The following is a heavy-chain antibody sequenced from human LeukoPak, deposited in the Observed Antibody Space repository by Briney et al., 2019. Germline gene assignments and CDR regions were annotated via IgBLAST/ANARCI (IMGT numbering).Heavy chain of an antibody. J-gene: IGHJ3*02. CDR2: ISSSGSTI. CDR1: GLTFSDYY. V-gene: IGHV3-11*01. Sequence: GGSLRLSCAASGLTFSDYYMSWIRQAPGKGLEWVSYISSSGSTIYYADSVKGRFTISRDNSKNTLYLQMNSLRAEDTAVYYCAKLPIGSTSGFAFDIWGQGTMVTVSS. CDR3: AKLPIGSTSGFAFDI. D-gene: IGHD2-2*01.